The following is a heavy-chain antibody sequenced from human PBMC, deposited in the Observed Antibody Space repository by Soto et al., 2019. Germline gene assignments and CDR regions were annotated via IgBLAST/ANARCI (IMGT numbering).Heavy chain of an antibody. CDR1: GGTFSSYA. CDR2: INPNSGGT. D-gene: IGHD4-17*01. V-gene: IGHV1-2*02. CDR3: ARAGLPDDYGDYEGYYYGMDV. Sequence: GASVKVSCKASGGTFSSYAISWVRQAPGQGLEWMGWINPNSGGTNYAQKFQGRVTMTRDTSISTAYMELSRLRSDDTAVYYCARAGLPDDYGDYEGYYYGMDVWGQGTTVTVSS. J-gene: IGHJ6*02.